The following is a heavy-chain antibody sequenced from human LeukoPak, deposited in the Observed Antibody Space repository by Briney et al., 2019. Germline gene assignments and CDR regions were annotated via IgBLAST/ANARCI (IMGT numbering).Heavy chain of an antibody. D-gene: IGHD6-19*01. CDR1: GFTFSSYW. J-gene: IGHJ6*03. Sequence: PGGSLRLSCAASGFTFSSYWMSWVRQAPGKGLEWVANIKQDGSEKYYVDSVKGRFTISRDNDKNSLYLQMNSLRVEDTAVYYCARDKAVAGYYYYYYMDDWGKGTTVTVSS. V-gene: IGHV3-7*01. CDR3: ARDKAVAGYYYYYYMDD. CDR2: IKQDGSEK.